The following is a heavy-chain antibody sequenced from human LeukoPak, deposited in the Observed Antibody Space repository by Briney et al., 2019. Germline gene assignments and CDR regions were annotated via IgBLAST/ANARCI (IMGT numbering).Heavy chain of an antibody. V-gene: IGHV3-30-3*01. J-gene: IGHJ4*02. D-gene: IGHD6-19*01. Sequence: PGRSLRLSCAASGFTFSSYAMHWVRQAPGKGLEWVAVISYDGSNKYYADSVKGRFTISRDNSKNTLYLQMNSLRAEDTAVYYCARDSTAIAVAGFSDYWGQGTLVTVSS. CDR2: ISYDGSNK. CDR3: ARDSTAIAVAGFSDY. CDR1: GFTFSSYA.